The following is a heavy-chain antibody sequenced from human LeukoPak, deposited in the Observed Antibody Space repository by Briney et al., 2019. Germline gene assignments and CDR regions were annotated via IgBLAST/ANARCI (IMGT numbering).Heavy chain of an antibody. CDR1: GFTFSSYA. D-gene: IGHD3-10*01. CDR3: VLGYYGSGSYPSYYYYGMDV. Sequence: QSGGSLRLSCAASGFTFSSYAMSWVRQAPGKGLEWVSAISGSGGSTYYADSVKGRFTISRDNSKNTLYLQMNSLRAEDTAVYYCVLGYYGSGSYPSYYYYGMDVWGQGTTVTVSS. CDR2: ISGSGGST. V-gene: IGHV3-23*01. J-gene: IGHJ6*02.